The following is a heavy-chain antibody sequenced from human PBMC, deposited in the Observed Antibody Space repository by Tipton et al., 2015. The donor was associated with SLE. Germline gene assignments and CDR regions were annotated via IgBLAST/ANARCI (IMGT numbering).Heavy chain of an antibody. Sequence: TLSLTCTVSGGSISNSSYYWGWIRQSPGKGLEWIGSIYYSGTTYYNPSLKSRITTSVDTSKNQFFLKMRSVTAADTAVYYCARREGIGAAVDYWGQGTLVTVSS. J-gene: IGHJ4*02. CDR2: IYYSGTT. CDR3: ARREGIGAAVDY. V-gene: IGHV4-39*01. CDR1: GGSISNSSYY. D-gene: IGHD6-25*01.